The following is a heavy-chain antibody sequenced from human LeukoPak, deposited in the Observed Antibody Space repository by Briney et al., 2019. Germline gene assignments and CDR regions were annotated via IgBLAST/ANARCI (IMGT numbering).Heavy chain of an antibody. V-gene: IGHV4-31*03. CDR1: GVSIGSGAYY. J-gene: IGHJ4*02. CDR3: ARDLGDGYLANDY. CDR2: IYYSGST. D-gene: IGHD5-24*01. Sequence: PSETLSLTCTVSGVSIGSGAYYWSWIRQHPGKGLEWIGYIYYSGSTYYNPSLKSRVTISVDASKNQFSLKLSSVTAADTAVYYCARDLGDGYLANDYWGQGTLVTVSS.